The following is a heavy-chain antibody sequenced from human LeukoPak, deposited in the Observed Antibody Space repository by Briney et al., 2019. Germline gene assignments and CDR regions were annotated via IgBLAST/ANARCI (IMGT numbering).Heavy chain of an antibody. CDR2: IYYNGTT. CDR1: GGSISGSSYY. J-gene: IGHJ5*02. CDR3: ARPLYYWTSTSCTNPRFDP. D-gene: IGHD2-2*01. V-gene: IGHV4-39*01. Sequence: SETLSLTCSVSGGSISGSSYYWGWIRQSPDKGLEWIGSIYYNGTTYYNPSLKSRVTISEDTSTNKFSLKLSSVTAADTAVYYCARPLYYWTSTSCTNPRFDPWGQGTLVTVSS.